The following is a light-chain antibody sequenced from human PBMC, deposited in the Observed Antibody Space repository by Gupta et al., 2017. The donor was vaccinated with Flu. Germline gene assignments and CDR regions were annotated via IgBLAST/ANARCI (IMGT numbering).Light chain of an antibody. J-gene: IGKJ1*01. CDR3: HRDVDAPLS. CDR2: GVS. CDR1: QSVPGGY. V-gene: IGKV3-20*01. Sequence: IVLTQSPDTLSLSPGESATLSCRASQSVPGGYLAWYQHKPGQAPRLLIHGVSIRATAIPDRFSAGGSGTDFTLTINGLEPEDFAVYYCHRDVDAPLSFGPGIKVEIK.